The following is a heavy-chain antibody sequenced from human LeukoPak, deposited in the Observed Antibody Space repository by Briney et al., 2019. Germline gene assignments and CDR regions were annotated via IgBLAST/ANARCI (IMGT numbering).Heavy chain of an antibody. J-gene: IGHJ5*02. Sequence: PGGSLRLSCAASGFTFSSYAMSLVRQAPGKGLEWVSGISGSGGSTYYADSVKGRFTISRDNSKNTLYLQMNSLRAEDTAVYYCAKPAPYDYGDFLNWFDPWGQGTLVTVSS. CDR1: GFTFSSYA. CDR2: ISGSGGST. V-gene: IGHV3-23*01. D-gene: IGHD4-17*01. CDR3: AKPAPYDYGDFLNWFDP.